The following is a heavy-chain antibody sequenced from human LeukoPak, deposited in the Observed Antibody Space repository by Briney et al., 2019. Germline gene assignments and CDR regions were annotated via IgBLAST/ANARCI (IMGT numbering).Heavy chain of an antibody. V-gene: IGHV3-23*01. CDR3: AKDYCSSTSCHGGDAFAI. Sequence: GGSLRLSCAASGFTSSSNAMGWVRNPPGKGLGWASVVSVGGNRTYYADSVKGRFTISRDNSKNTLYLQMDSLRVEDTAVYYCAKDYCSSTSCHGGDAFAIWGQGTMVTVSS. D-gene: IGHD2-2*01. CDR2: VSVGGNRT. CDR1: GFTSSSNA. J-gene: IGHJ3*02.